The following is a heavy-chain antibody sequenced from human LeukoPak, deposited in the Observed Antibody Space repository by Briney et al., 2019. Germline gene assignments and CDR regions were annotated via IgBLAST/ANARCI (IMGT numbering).Heavy chain of an antibody. J-gene: IGHJ4*02. CDR1: GFSFSSYG. Sequence: GGSLRISCAASGFSFSSYGMSWVRQAPGKGLEWVSIISTDGGTTHYAESVKGRFTISRDNPKNTLHLQMNSLRVEDTAVYFCTKGQSGGGYYSPFDSWGQGSLVTVSS. CDR3: TKGQSGGGYYSPFDS. V-gene: IGHV3-23*01. CDR2: ISTDGGTT. D-gene: IGHD3-22*01.